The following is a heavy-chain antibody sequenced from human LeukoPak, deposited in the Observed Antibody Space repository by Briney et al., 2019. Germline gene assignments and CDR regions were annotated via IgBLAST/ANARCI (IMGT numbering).Heavy chain of an antibody. CDR3: ARRLTQYDCFDP. CDR2: TYHRSTWYN. CDR1: GDSVSSNSVT. V-gene: IGHV6-1*01. D-gene: IGHD2-2*01. J-gene: IGHJ5*02. Sequence: SQTLSLTCAISGDSVSSNSVTWNWIRQSPSRGLEWLGRTYHRSTWYNDYAVSVRGRITVNPDTSKNQFSLHLNSVTPEDTAVYYCARRLTQYDCFDPWGQGILVTVSS.